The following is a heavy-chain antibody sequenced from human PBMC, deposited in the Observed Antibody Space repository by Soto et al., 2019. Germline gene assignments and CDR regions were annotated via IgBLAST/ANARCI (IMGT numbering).Heavy chain of an antibody. CDR1: GYTFTSYY. D-gene: IGHD6-19*01. Sequence: GASVKVSCKASGYTFTSYYMHWVRQAPGQGLEWMGIINPSGGSTSYAQKFQGRVTMTRDTSTSTVYMELSSLRSEDTAVYYCAKVSHSSGWYYNYPDDYWGQGTLVTVSS. CDR2: INPSGGST. J-gene: IGHJ4*02. V-gene: IGHV1-46*01. CDR3: AKVSHSSGWYYNYPDDY.